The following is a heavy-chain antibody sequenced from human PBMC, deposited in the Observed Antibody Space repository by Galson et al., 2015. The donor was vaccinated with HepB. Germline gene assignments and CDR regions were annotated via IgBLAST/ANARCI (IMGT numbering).Heavy chain of an antibody. J-gene: IGHJ4*02. CDR3: ARDDYDSSGKYDY. CDR1: GFTFSSYG. Sequence: SLRLSCAASGFTFSSYGMHWVRQAPGKGLEWVAVIWYDGSNKYYADSVKGRFTISRDNSKNTLYLQMNSLRAEDTAVYYCARDDYDSSGKYDYWGQGTLVTVSS. CDR2: IWYDGSNK. D-gene: IGHD3-22*01. V-gene: IGHV3-33*01.